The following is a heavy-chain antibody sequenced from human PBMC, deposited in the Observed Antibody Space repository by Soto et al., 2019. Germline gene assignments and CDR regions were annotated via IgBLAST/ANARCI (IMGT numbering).Heavy chain of an antibody. CDR1: GGSISSCGYY. V-gene: IGHV4-31*03. CDR2: IYYSGSS. CDR3: ARSVFP. J-gene: IGHJ5*02. Sequence: QVQLQESGPGLVKPSQTLSLTCTVSGGSISSCGYYWTWIRQHPGKGLEWIGYIYYSGSSYYNPSLKSRVTISVDTSKNQFALKLTSVTAADSDVYYCARSVFPWGQGTLVTVSS.